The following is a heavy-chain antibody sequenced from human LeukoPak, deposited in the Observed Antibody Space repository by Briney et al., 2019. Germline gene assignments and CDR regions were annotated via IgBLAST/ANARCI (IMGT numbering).Heavy chain of an antibody. CDR1: GGTFSSYA. CDR3: ARAQSRNVLRYFDWSATSFDY. CDR2: IIPIFGTA. V-gene: IGHV1-69*05. J-gene: IGHJ4*02. D-gene: IGHD3-9*01. Sequence: GSSVKVSCKASGGTFSSYAISWVRQAPGQGLEWMGRIIPIFGTANYAQKFQGRVTITTDESTSTAYMELSSLRSEDTAVYYCARAQSRNVLRYFDWSATSFDYWGQGTPVTVSS.